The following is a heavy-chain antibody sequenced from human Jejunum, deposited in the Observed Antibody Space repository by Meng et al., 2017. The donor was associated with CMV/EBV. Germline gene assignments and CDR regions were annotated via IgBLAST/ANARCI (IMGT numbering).Heavy chain of an antibody. CDR1: FNNYW. CDR3: ARQDYFGSGTYHHWFDP. Sequence: FNNYWIGWVRQLPGKGLEWMGIILPINSDTRYSPSFEGQVTMSADKSSNTAYLEWSSLQASDSGMYYCARQDYFGSGTYHHWFDPWGPGTLVTVSS. V-gene: IGHV5-51*01. D-gene: IGHD3-10*01. CDR2: ILPINSDT. J-gene: IGHJ5*02.